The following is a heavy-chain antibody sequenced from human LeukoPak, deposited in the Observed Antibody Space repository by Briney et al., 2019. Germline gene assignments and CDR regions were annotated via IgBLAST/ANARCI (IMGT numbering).Heavy chain of an antibody. CDR2: IHSSGST. J-gene: IGHJ6*02. CDR3: ARLSRGAFFYYGLDV. V-gene: IGHV4-39*01. CDR1: GGSISSSSYY. Sequence: SETLSLTCTVSGGSISSSSYYWGWIRQPPGKGLEWIGTIHSSGSTHYNPSLKSRVTISVDTSKKQFSLKLTSVTVADTAVYYCARLSRGAFFYYGLDVWGQGTTVTVS.